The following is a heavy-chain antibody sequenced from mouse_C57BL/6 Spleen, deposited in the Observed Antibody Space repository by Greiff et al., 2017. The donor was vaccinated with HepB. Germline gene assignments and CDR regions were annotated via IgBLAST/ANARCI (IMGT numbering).Heavy chain of an antibody. J-gene: IGHJ4*01. CDR3: AREGTAQATGAMDY. CDR1: GYTFTSYW. D-gene: IGHD3-2*02. CDR2: IDPSDSET. V-gene: IGHV1-52*01. Sequence: VQLQQPGAELVRPGSSVKLSCKASGYTFTSYWMHWVKQRPIQGLEWIGNIDPSDSETHYNQKFKDKATLTVDKSTSTAYMQLSSLTSEDSAVYYCAREGTAQATGAMDYWGQGTSVTVSS.